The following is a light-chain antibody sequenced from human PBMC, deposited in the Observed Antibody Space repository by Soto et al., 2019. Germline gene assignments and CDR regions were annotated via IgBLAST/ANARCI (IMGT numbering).Light chain of an antibody. CDR3: QQYNTYSSYT. J-gene: IGKJ2*01. CDR2: KAS. V-gene: IGKV1-5*03. Sequence: DIQMTQSPSTLSASVGDRVTITCRASQSISSWLAWYQQKPGKAPKLLIYKASSLESGVPSRFSGSGSGTEFTLPISSLQPDDFATYYCQQYNTYSSYTFGQGTKLEIK. CDR1: QSISSW.